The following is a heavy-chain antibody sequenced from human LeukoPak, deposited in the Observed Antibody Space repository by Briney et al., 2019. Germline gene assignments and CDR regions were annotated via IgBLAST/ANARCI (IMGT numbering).Heavy chain of an antibody. D-gene: IGHD3-22*01. CDR3: AREAITMIVESKFMDV. J-gene: IGHJ6*02. CDR2: ISSSSSYI. V-gene: IGHV3-21*01. CDR1: GFTFSSYS. Sequence: GGSLRLSCAASGFTFSSYSMNWVRQAPGKGLEWASSISSSSSYIYYADSVKGRFTISRDNAKNSLYLQMNSLRAEDTAVYYCAREAITMIVESKFMDVWGQGTTVTVSS.